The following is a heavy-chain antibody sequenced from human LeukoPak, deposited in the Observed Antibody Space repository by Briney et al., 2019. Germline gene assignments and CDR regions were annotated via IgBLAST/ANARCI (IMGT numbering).Heavy chain of an antibody. Sequence: PGGSLRLSSAASGFTLRTYWMHWVREAPRKRLVWVSRIYSDVSSTIYADSVKGRFTISRDNAENTLYLQMNGLRAEDTAVYYCARDSIEADGDFDDWGQGTLVTVSS. CDR1: GFTLRTYW. D-gene: IGHD6-13*01. V-gene: IGHV3-74*01. J-gene: IGHJ4*02. CDR2: IYSDVSST. CDR3: ARDSIEADGDFDD.